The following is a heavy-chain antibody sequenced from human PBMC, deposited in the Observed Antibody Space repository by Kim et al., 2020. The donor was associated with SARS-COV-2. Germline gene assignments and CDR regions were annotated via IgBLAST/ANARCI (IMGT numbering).Heavy chain of an antibody. Sequence: SETLSLTCSVSGGSITTSSYYWGWIRQPPGKGLEWIASIYYNGITYYNPSLKSRVTISVDTSKNQFSLKVTSVTVADTAVYYCARRMLRLDYDILTEEEVDSWGQGTLVTVSS. V-gene: IGHV4-39*01. CDR2: IYYNGIT. J-gene: IGHJ4*02. CDR3: ARRMLRLDYDILTEEEVDS. D-gene: IGHD3-9*01. CDR1: GGSITTSSYY.